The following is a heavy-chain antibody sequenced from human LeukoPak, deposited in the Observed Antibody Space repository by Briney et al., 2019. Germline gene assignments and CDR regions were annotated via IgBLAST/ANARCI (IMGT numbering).Heavy chain of an antibody. Sequence: GGSLRLSCVGSGFTSITYALTWARQAPGKGLEWVSGISGGGVTTYYADSVKGRFTISRDNSKNTLYLQMNSLRADDTAIYYCARNQQLGGHSYYYYGMDVWGQGTTVTVSS. D-gene: IGHD3-16*01. CDR1: GFTSITYA. CDR2: ISGGGVTT. J-gene: IGHJ6*02. V-gene: IGHV3-23*01. CDR3: ARNQQLGGHSYYYYGMDV.